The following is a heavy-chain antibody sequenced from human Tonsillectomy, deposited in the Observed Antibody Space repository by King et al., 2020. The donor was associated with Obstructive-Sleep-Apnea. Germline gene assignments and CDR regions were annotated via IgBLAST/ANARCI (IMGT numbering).Heavy chain of an antibody. D-gene: IGHD6-13*01. Sequence: LPPQESGPGLVKPSETLSLTCTVSGGSISSSSYYWAWIRQSPGKGLDWIGSFYSSGTTYYTPSLRGRVTISGDTSKNQFSLKLDSVTAADTAVYYCARNPYSSTWLAYWGQGTLVTVSS. CDR1: GGSISSSSYY. CDR3: ARNPYSSTWLAY. J-gene: IGHJ4*02. CDR2: FYSSGTT. V-gene: IGHV4-39*07.